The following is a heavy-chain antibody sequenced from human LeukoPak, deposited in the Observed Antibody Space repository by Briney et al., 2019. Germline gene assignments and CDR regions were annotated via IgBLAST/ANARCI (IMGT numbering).Heavy chain of an antibody. Sequence: GGSLRLSCAASGFTFSNAWMSWVRQAPGKGLEWVANIKQDGSEKYYVDSVKGRFTISRDNAKNSLYLQMNSLRAEDTAVYYCAKDLGRIGYSYGRFDYWGQGTLVTVSS. V-gene: IGHV3-7*01. CDR2: IKQDGSEK. CDR3: AKDLGRIGYSYGRFDY. CDR1: GFTFSNAW. J-gene: IGHJ4*02. D-gene: IGHD5-18*01.